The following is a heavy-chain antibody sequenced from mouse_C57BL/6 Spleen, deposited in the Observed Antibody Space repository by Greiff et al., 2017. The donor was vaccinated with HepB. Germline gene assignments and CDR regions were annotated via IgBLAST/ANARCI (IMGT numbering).Heavy chain of an antibody. J-gene: IGHJ1*03. Sequence: QVQLQQPGTELVKPGASVKLSCKASGYTFTSYWMHWVKQRPGQGLEWIGNINPSNGGTNYNEKFKSKATLTVDKSTSTAYMQLSSLTSSDSAVYYCARGVPTGYFDVWGTGTTVTVSS. CDR2: INPSNGGT. V-gene: IGHV1-53*01. CDR3: ARGVPTGYFDV. CDR1: GYTFTSYW.